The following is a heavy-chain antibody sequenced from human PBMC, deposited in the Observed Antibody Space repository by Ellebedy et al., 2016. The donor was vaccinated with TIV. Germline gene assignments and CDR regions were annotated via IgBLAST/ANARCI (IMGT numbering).Heavy chain of an antibody. CDR3: ARVRRYCTGTSCQSYYGMDV. CDR1: GFTFSSYD. Sequence: GESLKISCAASGFTFSSYDMHWVRQATGKGLEWVSGIGSAGDPYYPGSVKGRFTISRENAKSSLHLQMNSLRAGDTAVYYCARVRRYCTGTSCQSYYGMDVWGQGTTVTVSS. V-gene: IGHV3-13*05. CDR2: IGSAGDP. D-gene: IGHD2-2*01. J-gene: IGHJ6*02.